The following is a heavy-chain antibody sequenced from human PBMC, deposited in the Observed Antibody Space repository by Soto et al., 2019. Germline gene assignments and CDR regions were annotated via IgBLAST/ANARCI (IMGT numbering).Heavy chain of an antibody. CDR2: INHSGST. J-gene: IGHJ4*02. V-gene: IGHV4-34*01. CDR3: ARGANYYGSGSVYYFDY. CDR1: GGSFSGYY. Sequence: SETLSLTCAVYGGSFSGYYWSWIRQPPGKELEWIGEINHSGSTNYNPSLKSRVTISVDTSKNQFSLKLSSVTAADTAVYYCARGANYYGSGSVYYFDYWGQGTLVTVSS. D-gene: IGHD3-10*01.